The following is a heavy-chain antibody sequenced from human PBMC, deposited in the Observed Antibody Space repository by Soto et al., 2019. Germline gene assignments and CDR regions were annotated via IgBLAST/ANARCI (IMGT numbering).Heavy chain of an antibody. CDR2: IYPYDSET. V-gene: IGHV5-51*01. Sequence: GESLKISCRASGYRFTSYWIGWVRQMPGKGLEWMGIIYPYDSETKYSPSFQGQVTLSADKSITTAYMEWSSLKASDTAMYYCARRRYCATGVCGNFDYWGQGALVTVSS. J-gene: IGHJ4*02. D-gene: IGHD2-8*01. CDR1: GYRFTSYW. CDR3: ARRRYCATGVCGNFDY.